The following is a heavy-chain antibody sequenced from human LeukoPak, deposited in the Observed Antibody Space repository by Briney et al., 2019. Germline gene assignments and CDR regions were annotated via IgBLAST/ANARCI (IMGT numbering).Heavy chain of an antibody. CDR3: ARGYGSGSYYKTYLDY. CDR1: GYTFTSYY. J-gene: IGHJ4*02. CDR2: IIPIFGTA. D-gene: IGHD3-10*01. Sequence: ASVKVSCKASGYTFTSYYMHWVRQAPGQGLEWMGGIIPIFGTANYAQKFQGRVTITADESTSTAYMELSSLRSEDTAVYYCARGYGSGSYYKTYLDYWGQGTLVTVSS. V-gene: IGHV1-69*13.